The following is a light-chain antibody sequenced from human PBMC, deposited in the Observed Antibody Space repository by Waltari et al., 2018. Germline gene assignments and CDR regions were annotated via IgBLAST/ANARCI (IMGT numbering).Light chain of an antibody. J-gene: IGLJ3*02. V-gene: IGLV2-14*01. CDR1: SRSVRFSDF. CDR2: KVN. Sequence: QSALTQPASVSGSPGPSITISCTGTSRSVRFSDFVPLFQPHPGKAPKVMIYKVNNRPSGVSNRFSGSKSANTASLTISGLQAEDEADYYCSSYTRRSYWVFGGGTQLTVL. CDR3: SSYTRRSYWV.